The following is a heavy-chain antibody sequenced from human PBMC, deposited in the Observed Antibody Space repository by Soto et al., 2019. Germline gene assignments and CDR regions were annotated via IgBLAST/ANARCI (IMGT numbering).Heavy chain of an antibody. D-gene: IGHD1-1*01. V-gene: IGHV4-31*02. Sequence: PGKGLEWIGFIHYSGTTYYHPSLKSRVAISVDTSRNDFSLRPSSVTAADTAVYYCTTGGDASKTAYWGQGTLVPVSS. CDR2: IHYSGTT. J-gene: IGHJ4*02. CDR3: TTGGDASKTAY.